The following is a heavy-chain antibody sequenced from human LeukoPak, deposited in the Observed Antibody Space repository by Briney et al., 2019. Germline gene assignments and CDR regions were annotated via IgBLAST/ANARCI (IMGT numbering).Heavy chain of an antibody. D-gene: IGHD5-18*01. CDR2: IIPILGIA. Sequence: GASVKVSCKASGGTFSSYAISWVRQAPGQGLEGMGRIIPILGIAKYAQKFQGRVTITADKSTSTAYMELSSLRSEDTAVYYCARIGYSYGFGTDYWGQGTLVTVSS. V-gene: IGHV1-69*04. J-gene: IGHJ4*02. CDR1: GGTFSSYA. CDR3: ARIGYSYGFGTDY.